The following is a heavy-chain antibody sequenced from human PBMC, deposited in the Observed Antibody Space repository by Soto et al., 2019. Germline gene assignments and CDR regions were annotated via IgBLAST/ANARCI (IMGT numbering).Heavy chain of an antibody. J-gene: IGHJ4*02. CDR3: ARGVIAGVDY. CDR1: GYSFTSLD. D-gene: IGHD3-16*01. CDR2: MQPSTGRT. Sequence: QVQLVQSGAEVREPGASVKVSCKASGYSFTSLDINWVRQTAGQGLEWMGWMQPSTGRTGYAQKFQGRVTMTRDTSINTAYMELTTLTSDDTSFYYCARGVIAGVDYWGQGTLVTVSS. V-gene: IGHV1-8*01.